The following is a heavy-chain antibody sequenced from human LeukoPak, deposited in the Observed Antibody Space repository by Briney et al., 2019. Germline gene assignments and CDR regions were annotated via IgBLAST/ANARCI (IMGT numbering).Heavy chain of an antibody. D-gene: IGHD6-13*01. V-gene: IGHV3-11*04. J-gene: IGHJ4*02. Sequence: GGSLRLSCAVSGFTFSDYYMSWVRQAPGKGLEGGSYISSSGSMLHYADSVEGRFTISRDNAKNSLYLQMSSLRVEDTAVYYCTRRPYSSSWYYFDYWGQGTLVTVSS. CDR3: TRRPYSSSWYYFDY. CDR2: ISSSGSML. CDR1: GFTFSDYY.